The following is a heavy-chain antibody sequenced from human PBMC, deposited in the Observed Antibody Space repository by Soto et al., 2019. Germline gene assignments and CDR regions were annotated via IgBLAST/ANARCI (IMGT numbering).Heavy chain of an antibody. Sequence: SGKVSCKATGGTFSSYAISWVRQAPGQGLEWMGGIIPIFGTANYAQKFQGRVTITADESTSTAYMELSSLRSEDTAVYYCARDSGCSSTSCPAKPYGMDVWGQGTTVTLSS. CDR1: GGTFSSYA. CDR2: IIPIFGTA. CDR3: ARDSGCSSTSCPAKPYGMDV. J-gene: IGHJ6*02. D-gene: IGHD2-2*01. V-gene: IGHV1-69*01.